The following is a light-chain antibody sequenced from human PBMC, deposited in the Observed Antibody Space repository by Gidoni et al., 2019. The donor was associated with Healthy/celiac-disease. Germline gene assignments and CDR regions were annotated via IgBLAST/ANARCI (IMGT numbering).Light chain of an antibody. V-gene: IGKV3-20*01. J-gene: IGKJ1*01. Sequence: EIVLTQSPGTLTLSPGERSTLSCRASQSVSSSYLAWYQQKPGHAPRLLIYGASSRATGIPGRFSGSGAGTDFTLTISRLEPEDFAVYYCQQYGSSPGTFGQGTKVEIK. CDR1: QSVSSSY. CDR3: QQYGSSPGT. CDR2: GAS.